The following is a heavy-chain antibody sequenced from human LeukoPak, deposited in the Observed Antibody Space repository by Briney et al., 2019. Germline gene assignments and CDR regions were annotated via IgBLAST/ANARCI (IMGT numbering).Heavy chain of an antibody. CDR3: ARVSYGYYYYYMDV. D-gene: IGHD3-10*01. CDR1: GRSSSSYY. Sequence: SETLSLTCTVSGRSSSSYYWSWIRQPPGKGLEWIGYIYYSGSTNYNPSLKSRVTISVDTSKNQFSLKLSSVTAADTAVYCCARVSYGYYYYYMDVWGKGTTVTVSS. J-gene: IGHJ6*03. CDR2: IYYSGST. V-gene: IGHV4-59*01.